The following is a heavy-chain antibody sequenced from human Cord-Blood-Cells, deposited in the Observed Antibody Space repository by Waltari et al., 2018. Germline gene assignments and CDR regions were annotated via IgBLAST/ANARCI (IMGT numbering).Heavy chain of an antibody. V-gene: IGHV3-15*01. Sequence: EVQLVESGGGLVKPGGSLRLSCAASGFTFSNAWMSWVRQAPGKGLEWVCRIKSKTDGGTTDYAAPVKGRFTISRDDSKNTLYLQMNSLKTEDTAVYYCTTGSWGQGTLVTVSS. CDR3: TTGS. CDR2: IKSKTDGGTT. CDR1: GFTFSNAW. J-gene: IGHJ4*02.